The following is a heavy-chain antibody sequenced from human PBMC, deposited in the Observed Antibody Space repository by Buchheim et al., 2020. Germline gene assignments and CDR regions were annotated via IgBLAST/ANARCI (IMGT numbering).Heavy chain of an antibody. Sequence: QVQLVESGGGVVQPGRSLRLSCAASGFTFSSYGMHGVRQAPGKGLEGVAVIPYDGSNKYYADSVKGRFTISRDNSKNTLYLQMNSLRAEDTAVYYCAKDYCTNGVCYSREYKWFDTWGQGTL. V-gene: IGHV3-30*18. J-gene: IGHJ5*02. D-gene: IGHD2-8*01. CDR3: AKDYCTNGVCYSREYKWFDT. CDR1: GFTFSSYG. CDR2: IPYDGSNK.